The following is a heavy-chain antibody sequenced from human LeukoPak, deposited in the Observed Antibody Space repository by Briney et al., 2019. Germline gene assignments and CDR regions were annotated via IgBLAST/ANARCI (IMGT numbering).Heavy chain of an antibody. CDR2: ISGSGGDI. V-gene: IGHV3-23*01. CDR1: GFTFSRYA. CDR3: AKDRFGSGSPNWFGP. J-gene: IGHJ5*02. Sequence: PGGSLRLSCAGSGFTFSRYAMSWIRQVPGKGLEWVSAISGSGGDIFYTDSVKGRFTISRDNSKNTLYLQMNSLRAGDTAVYYCAKDRFGSGSPNWFGPWSQGTLVTVSS. D-gene: IGHD3-10*01.